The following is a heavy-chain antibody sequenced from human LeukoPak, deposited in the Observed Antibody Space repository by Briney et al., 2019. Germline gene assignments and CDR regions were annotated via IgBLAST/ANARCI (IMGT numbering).Heavy chain of an antibody. CDR2: ISGSGSST. D-gene: IGHD6-13*01. CDR1: GFTFSSYA. V-gene: IGHV3-23*01. J-gene: IGHJ4*02. CDR3: ATRRIAAAGAFDY. Sequence: PGGSLRLSCAASGFTFSSYAMSWVRQAPGRGLEWVSAISGSGSSTYYADSVKGRFTISRDNSKNTLYLQMNSLRAEDTAVYYCATRRIAAAGAFDYWGQGTLVTVSS.